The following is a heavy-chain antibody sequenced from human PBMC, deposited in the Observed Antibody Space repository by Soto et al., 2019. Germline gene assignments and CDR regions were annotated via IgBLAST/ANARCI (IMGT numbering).Heavy chain of an antibody. CDR3: ASHPSSSWAYYYYMDI. V-gene: IGHV4-39*01. J-gene: IGHJ6*03. D-gene: IGHD6-13*01. CDR2: IFYSGST. CDR1: GGSISSSSYY. Sequence: QLQVQESGPGLVKPSETLSLTCTVSGGSISSSSYYWGWIRQPPGKGLEGIGSIFYSGSTYYNLSLKRRVTISVDKSKNQSSLKLRSVPAADTAVYYCASHPSSSWAYYYYMDIWSKGTTVTVSS.